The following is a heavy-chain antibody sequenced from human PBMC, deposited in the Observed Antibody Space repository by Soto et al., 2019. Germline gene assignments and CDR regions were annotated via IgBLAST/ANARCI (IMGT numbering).Heavy chain of an antibody. CDR3: AKPEADYGDPDDAFDI. V-gene: IGHV3-30*18. J-gene: IGHJ3*02. CDR2: ISYDGSNK. D-gene: IGHD4-17*01. CDR1: GFTFSSYG. Sequence: GGSLRLSCAASGFTFSSYGMHWVRQAPGKGLEWVAVISYDGSNKYYVDSVKGRFTISRDNSKNTLYLQMNSLRAEDTAVYYCAKPEADYGDPDDAFDIWGQGTMVTVSS.